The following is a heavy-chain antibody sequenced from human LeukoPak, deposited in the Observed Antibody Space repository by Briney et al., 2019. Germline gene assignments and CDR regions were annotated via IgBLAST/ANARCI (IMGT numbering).Heavy chain of an antibody. CDR2: ISSSSGYI. D-gene: IGHD5-24*01. J-gene: IGHJ4*02. CDR3: ARDRGDGYNDFDY. V-gene: IGHV3-11*06. Sequence: GGSLRLSCVASGFSFSDYYMSWIRQAPGKGLEWVSSISSSSGYIYYADSVKGRFTISRDNAKNSLYLQMNSLRAEDTAVYYCARDRGDGYNDFDYWGQGTLVTVSS. CDR1: GFSFSDYY.